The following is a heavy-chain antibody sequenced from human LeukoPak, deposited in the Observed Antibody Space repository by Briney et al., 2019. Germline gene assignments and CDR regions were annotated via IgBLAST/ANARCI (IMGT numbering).Heavy chain of an antibody. D-gene: IGHD5-18*01. J-gene: IGHJ4*02. V-gene: IGHV1-2*04. CDR3: ARDRGYSYGWSGFDY. CDR2: INPNSGGT. Sequence: ASVKVSCKASGYTFTGYYMHWVRQAPGQGLEWMGWINPNSGGTNYAQKFRGWVTMTRDTSISTAYMELSRLRSDDTAVYYCARDRGYSYGWSGFDYWGQGTLVTVSS. CDR1: GYTFTGYY.